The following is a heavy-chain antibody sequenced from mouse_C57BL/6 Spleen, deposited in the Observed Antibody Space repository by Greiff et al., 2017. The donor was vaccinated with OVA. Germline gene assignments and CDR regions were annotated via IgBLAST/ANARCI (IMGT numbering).Heavy chain of an antibody. D-gene: IGHD1-1*02. CDR1: GYTFTSYW. V-gene: IGHV1-64*01. CDR2: IHPNSGST. J-gene: IGHJ4*01. Sequence: QVHVKQPGAELVKPGASVKLSCKASGYTFTSYWMHWVKQRPGQGLEWIGMIHPNSGSTNYNEKFKSKATLTVDKSSSTAYMQLSSLTSEDSAVYYCARRGVANAMDYWGQGTSVTVSS. CDR3: ARRGVANAMDY.